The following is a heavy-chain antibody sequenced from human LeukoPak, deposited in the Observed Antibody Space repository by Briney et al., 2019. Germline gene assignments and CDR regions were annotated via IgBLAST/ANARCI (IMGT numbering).Heavy chain of an antibody. CDR1: GFTFSSYA. CDR2: ISGSGGSR. V-gene: IGHV3-23*01. J-gene: IGHJ4*02. CDR3: AKRIVEATLRSFFDS. D-gene: IGHD1-26*01. Sequence: GGSLRLSCAASGFTFSSYAMSWVRQAPGKGLEWVSPISGSGGSRSYADSVKGRFTISRDNSKNTLYLQMNRLRAENTAVYYCAKRIVEATLRSFFDSWGQGCLVTVS.